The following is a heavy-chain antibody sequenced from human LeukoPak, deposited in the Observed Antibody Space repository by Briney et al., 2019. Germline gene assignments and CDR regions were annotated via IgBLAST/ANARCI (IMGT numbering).Heavy chain of an antibody. V-gene: IGHV3-23*01. J-gene: IGHJ4*02. CDR2: IDGTGDRT. CDR1: GFTFSSYV. CDR3: AKTVGSGGYYIYYFDY. D-gene: IGHD3-22*01. Sequence: GGSLRLSCGASGFTFSSYVMSWVRQAPGKGLEWVSTIDGTGDRTYYADSVKGRFAIYRGNSENTLYLQMSSLRAEDTAVYYCAKTVGSGGYYIYYFDYWGQGTLVTVSS.